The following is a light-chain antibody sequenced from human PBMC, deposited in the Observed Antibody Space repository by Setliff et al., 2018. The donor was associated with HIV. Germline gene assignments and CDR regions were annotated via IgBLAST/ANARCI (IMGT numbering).Light chain of an antibody. J-gene: IGLJ1*01. V-gene: IGLV2-14*01. CDR2: EVS. Sequence: QSALAQPASVSGSPGQSITISCTGTSSDIGGYNYVSWYQQHPGKAPKLVISEVSNRPSGLSNRFSGSKSGDTASLTISGLQTEDEADYYCSSYTATSTHYVFGTGTKVTVL. CDR3: SSYTATSTHYV. CDR1: SSDIGGYNY.